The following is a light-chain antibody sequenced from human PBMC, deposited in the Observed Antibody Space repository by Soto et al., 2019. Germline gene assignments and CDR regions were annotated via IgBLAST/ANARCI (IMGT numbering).Light chain of an antibody. J-gene: IGLJ2*01. CDR3: CSYAGDLGV. Sequence: QSALTQPRSVSGSPGQSVTISCTGTSSDVGGYDFVSWYQQHPGKAPKLMISDVSKRPSGVPDRFSGSKSGNTASLTISGLQAEDEADYYCCSYAGDLGVFGGGTKVTVL. CDR2: DVS. CDR1: SSDVGGYDF. V-gene: IGLV2-11*01.